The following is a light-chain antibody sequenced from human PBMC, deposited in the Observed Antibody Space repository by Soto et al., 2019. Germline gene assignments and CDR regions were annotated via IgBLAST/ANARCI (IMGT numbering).Light chain of an antibody. J-gene: IGLJ1*01. V-gene: IGLV2-14*02. CDR2: DVS. CDR1: SSDVGSYNL. CDR3: SSYTTITTLYV. Sequence: QSVLTQPASVSGSPGQSITISCTGTSSDVGSYNLVSWYQQHPGKAPKLIIYDVSHRPSGVSYRFSGSKSGNTASLTISGLQAEDEADYYCSSYTTITTLYVFGTGNKVTVL.